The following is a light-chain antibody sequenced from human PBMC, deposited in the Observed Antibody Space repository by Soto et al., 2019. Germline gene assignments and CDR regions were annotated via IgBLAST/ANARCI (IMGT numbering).Light chain of an antibody. CDR1: QSVSSSY. Sequence: PGPLSLSPGERASLFLRASQSVSSSYLAWYQQKPGQAPRLLIYGASSRATGIPDRFSGSGSGTDFTLTISRLEPEDFAVYYCQQYGSSLFTFGPGTKVDI. CDR3: QQYGSSLFT. J-gene: IGKJ3*01. CDR2: GAS. V-gene: IGKV3-20*01.